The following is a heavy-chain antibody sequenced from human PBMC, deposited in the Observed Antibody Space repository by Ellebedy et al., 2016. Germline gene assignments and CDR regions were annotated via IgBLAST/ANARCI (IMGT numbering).Heavy chain of an antibody. CDR2: IYPGDSDT. D-gene: IGHD5-12*01. Sequence: GESLKISCKGSGYIFSIYWIGWVRQMPGKGLEWKGIIYPGDSDTRYSPSFQGQVTISDDKSISTAYLQWNSLKASDTSMYYCARRPSYEDDAFDIWGQGTMVTVSS. CDR3: ARRPSYEDDAFDI. V-gene: IGHV5-51*01. CDR1: GYIFSIYW. J-gene: IGHJ3*02.